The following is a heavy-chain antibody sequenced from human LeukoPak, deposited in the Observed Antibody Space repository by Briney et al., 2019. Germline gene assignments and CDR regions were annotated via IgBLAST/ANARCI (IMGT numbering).Heavy chain of an antibody. CDR2: IKQDGSGK. CDR3: ARPGESGTYLNYINY. V-gene: IGHV3-7*01. Sequence: PGGSLRLSCAASGFTFSSYWMNWVRQAPGKGLEWVANIKQDGSGKYYVDSVKGRFTISRDNAKNSLYLQMNSLRAEDTAVYYCARPGESGTYLNYINYWGQGTLVTVSS. J-gene: IGHJ4*02. CDR1: GFTFSSYW. D-gene: IGHD1-26*01.